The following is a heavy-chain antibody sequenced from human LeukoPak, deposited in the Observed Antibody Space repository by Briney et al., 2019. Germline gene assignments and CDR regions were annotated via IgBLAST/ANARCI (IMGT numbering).Heavy chain of an antibody. J-gene: IGHJ5*02. D-gene: IGHD3-10*01. Sequence: SGTLSLTCAVSGGSISTNSWWTWVRQPPGKGLEWIGEIHHSGSTDYNPSLKSRVTISVDTSKNQFSLKLSSVTAADTAVYYCARLNTGGITMVRGPSNWFDPWGQGTLVTVSS. CDR3: ARLNTGGITMVRGPSNWFDP. V-gene: IGHV4-4*02. CDR1: GGSISTNSW. CDR2: IHHSGST.